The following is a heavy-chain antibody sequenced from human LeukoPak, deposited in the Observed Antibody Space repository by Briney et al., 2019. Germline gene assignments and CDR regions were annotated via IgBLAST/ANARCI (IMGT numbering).Heavy chain of an antibody. J-gene: IGHJ4*02. CDR3: AREGDAAVPFDY. D-gene: IGHD6-19*01. CDR1: GGSISSYY. CDR2: IYYSGST. Sequence: KSSETLSLTCTVSGGSISSYYWSWIRQPPGKGLEWIGYIYYSGSTNYNPSLKSRVTISVDTSKNQFSLKLSSVTAADTAVYYCAREGDAAVPFDYWGQGTLVTVSS. V-gene: IGHV4-59*01.